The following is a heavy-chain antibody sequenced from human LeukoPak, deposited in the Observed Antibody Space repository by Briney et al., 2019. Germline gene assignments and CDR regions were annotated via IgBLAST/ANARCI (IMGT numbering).Heavy chain of an antibody. J-gene: IGHJ4*02. CDR1: GGSISSSSYY. D-gene: IGHD3-10*01. CDR3: ARDPGAYGSGSYYNRFDY. V-gene: IGHV4-39*07. Sequence: SETLSLTCTVSGGSISSSSYYWGWIRQPPGKGLEWIGSIYYSGSTYYNPSLKSRVTISVDTSKNQFSLKLSSVTAADTAVYYCARDPGAYGSGSYYNRFDYWGQGTLVTVSS. CDR2: IYYSGST.